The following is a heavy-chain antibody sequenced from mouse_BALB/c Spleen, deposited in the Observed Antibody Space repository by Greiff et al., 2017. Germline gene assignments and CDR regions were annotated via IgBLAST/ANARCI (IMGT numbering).Heavy chain of an antibody. CDR1: GYTFTNYW. CDR3: ARATGTGYAMDY. D-gene: IGHD4-1*01. J-gene: IGHJ4*01. V-gene: IGHV1-63*02. CDR2: IYPGGGYT. Sequence: VQLQQSGAELVRPGTSVKISCKASGYTFTNYWLGWVKQRPGHGLEWIGDIYPGGGYTNYNEKFKGKATLTADTSSSTAYMQLSSLTSEGSAVYFCARATGTGYAMDYWGQGTSVTVSS.